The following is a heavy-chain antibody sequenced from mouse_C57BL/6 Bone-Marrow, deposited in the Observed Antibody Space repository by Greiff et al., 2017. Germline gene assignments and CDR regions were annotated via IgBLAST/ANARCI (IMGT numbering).Heavy chain of an antibody. D-gene: IGHD1-1*01. J-gene: IGHJ1*03. Sequence: QVQLQQSGAELARPGASVKLSCKASGYTFTSYGISWVKQRTGQGLEWIGEIYPRSGNTYYNEKFKGKATLTADKSSSTAYMELRSLTSEDSAVDFCARDCSSLYWYFDVWGTGTTVTVSS. CDR2: IYPRSGNT. V-gene: IGHV1-81*01. CDR3: ARDCSSLYWYFDV. CDR1: GYTFTSYG.